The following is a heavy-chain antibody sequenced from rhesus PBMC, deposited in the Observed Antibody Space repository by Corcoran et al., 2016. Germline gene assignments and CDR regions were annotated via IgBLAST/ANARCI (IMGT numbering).Heavy chain of an antibody. CDR1: GGSISSGYD. V-gene: IGHV4-76*01. Sequence: QVQLQESGPGVVKPSETLSLTCAVSGGSISSGYDWSWIRQPPGKGLEGLGDINGSSGTTNYNPSLKNRVTISKDASKNQFSLELSSVTAADTAVYYCARVGCTGSGCYGDNSLDVWGRGVLVTVSS. D-gene: IGHD2-21*01. CDR2: INGSSGTT. CDR3: ARVGCTGSGCYGDNSLDV. J-gene: IGHJ5-2*02.